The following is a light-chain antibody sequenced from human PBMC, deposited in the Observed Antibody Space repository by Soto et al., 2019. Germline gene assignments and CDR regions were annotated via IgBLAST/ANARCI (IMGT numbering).Light chain of an antibody. CDR1: WSNIGTNY. J-gene: IGLJ1*01. Sequence: QSVLTQPPSVSAAPGQKVTISCSGAWSNIGTNYVSWYQHLPGTAPKLLIYDTDKRPSGIPDRFSGSRSGTSAPLGITGPQTGDEADYYCGTWDSSLRHYVFGPGTKLTV. V-gene: IGLV1-51*01. CDR3: GTWDSSLRHYV. CDR2: DTD.